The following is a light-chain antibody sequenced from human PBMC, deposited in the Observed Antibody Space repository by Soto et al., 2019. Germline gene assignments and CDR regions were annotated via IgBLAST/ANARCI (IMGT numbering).Light chain of an antibody. CDR3: QQYNSYST. CDR2: KAS. J-gene: IGKJ1*01. V-gene: IGKV1-5*03. Sequence: DIQMTQSPPTLSASVGDRVTITCRASQTISTWLAWYQQKPGKAPKLLIYKASKLENGVPSRFSGSGSGTEFTLTISSLQPDDFETYYCQQYNSYSTFGQGTKVEIK. CDR1: QTISTW.